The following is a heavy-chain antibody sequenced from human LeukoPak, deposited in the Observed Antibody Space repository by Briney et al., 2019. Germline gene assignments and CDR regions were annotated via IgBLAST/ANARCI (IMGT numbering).Heavy chain of an antibody. V-gene: IGHV4-34*01. J-gene: IGHJ4*02. Sequence: KPSETLSLTCAVYGGSFSGYYWSWIRQPPGKGLEGIGEINHSGSTNYNPSLKSRVTISVKTSKNQFSLKLSSVTAADTAVYYCARVTGYMIEDYFGYWGQGTLVTVSS. D-gene: IGHD3-22*01. CDR3: ARVTGYMIEDYFGY. CDR2: INHSGST. CDR1: GGSFSGYY.